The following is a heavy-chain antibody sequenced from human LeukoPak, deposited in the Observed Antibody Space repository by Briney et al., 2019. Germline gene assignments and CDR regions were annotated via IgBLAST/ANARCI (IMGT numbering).Heavy chain of an antibody. D-gene: IGHD6-6*01. CDR2: ISGSGGST. Sequence: GGSLRLSCAASGFSFSSYAMSWVRQAPGKGLEWVSAISGSGGSTYYADSVKGRFTISRDNSKNTLFLQMNSLRAEDTAVYYCANELLPYSTSRGAIDYWGQGTLVTVSS. J-gene: IGHJ4*02. CDR3: ANELLPYSTSRGAIDY. CDR1: GFSFSSYA. V-gene: IGHV3-23*01.